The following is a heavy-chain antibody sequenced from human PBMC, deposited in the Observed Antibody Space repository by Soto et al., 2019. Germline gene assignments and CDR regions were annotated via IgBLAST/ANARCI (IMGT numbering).Heavy chain of an antibody. CDR3: ARRNIAHYYYSYGMDV. CDR1: GGTFSSYA. V-gene: IGHV1-69*13. CDR2: IIPIFGTA. J-gene: IGHJ6*02. Sequence: GASVKVSCKASGGTFSSYAISWVRQAPGQGLEWMGGIIPIFGTANYAQKFQGRVTITADESTSTAYMELSSLRSEDTAVYYCARRNIAHYYYSYGMDVWGQGTTVTVSS. D-gene: IGHD6-13*01.